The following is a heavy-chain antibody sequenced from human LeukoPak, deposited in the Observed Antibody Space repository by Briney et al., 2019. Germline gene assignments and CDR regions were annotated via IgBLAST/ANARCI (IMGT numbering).Heavy chain of an antibody. J-gene: IGHJ3*02. D-gene: IGHD6-6*01. Sequence: SETLSLTCTVSGGSISSYYWSWIRQPPGKGLEWIGYIYHSGSTNYNPSLKSRVTISVDTSKNQFSLKLSSVTAADTAVYYCARSVPQPIAARPSYAFDIWGQGTMVTVSS. V-gene: IGHV4-59*01. CDR2: IYHSGST. CDR3: ARSVPQPIAARPSYAFDI. CDR1: GGSISSYY.